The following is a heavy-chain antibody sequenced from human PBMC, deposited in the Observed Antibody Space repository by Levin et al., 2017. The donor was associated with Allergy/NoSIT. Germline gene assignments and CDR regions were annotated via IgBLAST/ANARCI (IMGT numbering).Heavy chain of an antibody. CDR3: ARGFGYDDVGYYFDY. J-gene: IGHJ4*02. V-gene: IGHV3-66*01. CDR1: GFTVSSNY. D-gene: IGHD5-12*01. Sequence: GSLRLSCAASGFTVSSNYMSWVRQAPGKGLEWVSVIYSGGSTYYADSVKGRFTISRDNSKNTLYLQMNSLRAEDTAVYYCARGFGYDDVGYYFDYWGQGTLVTVSS. CDR2: IYSGGST.